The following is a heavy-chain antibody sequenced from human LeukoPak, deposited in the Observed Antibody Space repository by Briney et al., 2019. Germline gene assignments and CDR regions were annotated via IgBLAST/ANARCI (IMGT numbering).Heavy chain of an antibody. Sequence: ASVTVSCKASGYTFTSYYMHWVRQAPGRGLEWMGIINPSGGSTSYAQTLQGRVTMNRDTSTSTVYMELSSLSSEDTAVYYCATLGATLDYWGQGTLVTVSS. V-gene: IGHV1-46*03. D-gene: IGHD1-26*01. J-gene: IGHJ4*02. CDR3: ATLGATLDY. CDR1: GYTFTSYY. CDR2: INPSGGST.